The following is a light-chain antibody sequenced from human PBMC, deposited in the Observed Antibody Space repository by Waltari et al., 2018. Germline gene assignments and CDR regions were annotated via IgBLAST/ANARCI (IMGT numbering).Light chain of an antibody. CDR2: DAS. J-gene: IGKJ5*01. Sequence: EIVLTQSPATLSLSPGERATLSCRASQSVSSYLAWYQQKPGQAPRLLIYDASNRATGIPARFSVSGSATDFTLTISSLEPEDFALYYCQQRSNWPITFGQGTRLEIK. CDR1: QSVSSY. V-gene: IGKV3-11*01. CDR3: QQRSNWPIT.